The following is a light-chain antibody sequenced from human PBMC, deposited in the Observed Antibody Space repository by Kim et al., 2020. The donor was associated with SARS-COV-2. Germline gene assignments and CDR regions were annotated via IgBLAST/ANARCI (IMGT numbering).Light chain of an antibody. CDR2: GAS. V-gene: IGKV3-20*01. CDR3: QQYGSSPPWT. Sequence: LSPGERATLSCRASQSVSSSYLAWYQHKPGQAPRLLIYGASSRATGIPDRFSGSGSGTDFTLTISRLEPEDFAVYYCQQYGSSPPWTFGQGTKVDIK. CDR1: QSVSSSY. J-gene: IGKJ1*01.